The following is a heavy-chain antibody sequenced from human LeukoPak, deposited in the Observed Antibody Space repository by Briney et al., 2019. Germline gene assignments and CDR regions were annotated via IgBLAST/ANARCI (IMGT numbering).Heavy chain of an antibody. CDR3: AKPYSGSYYLEYYFDY. CDR2: ISSSGSTI. Sequence: PGGSLRLSCAASGFTFSDYYMSWIRQAPGKGLEWVSYISSSGSTIYYADSVKGRFTISRDNSKNTLYLQMNSLRAEDTAVYYCAKPYSGSYYLEYYFDYWGQGTLVTVSS. CDR1: GFTFSDYY. D-gene: IGHD1-26*01. V-gene: IGHV3-11*01. J-gene: IGHJ4*02.